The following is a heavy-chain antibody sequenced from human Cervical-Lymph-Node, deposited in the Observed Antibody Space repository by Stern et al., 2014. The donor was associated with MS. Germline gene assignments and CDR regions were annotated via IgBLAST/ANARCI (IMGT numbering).Heavy chain of an antibody. CDR3: AGSGTYYPDY. D-gene: IGHD3-3*01. CDR1: GGPISSYY. J-gene: IGHJ4*02. CDR2: VHYSGTT. Sequence: QLQLQESGPGLVKPSETLSLTCSVSGGPISSYYWNWIRQPPGKGLEWIANVHYSGTTNYNPSPKSPVPLLPDTYLNQNSLNIASGTAADTAVYYCAGSGTYYPDYWGQGILVTVSS. V-gene: IGHV4-59*08.